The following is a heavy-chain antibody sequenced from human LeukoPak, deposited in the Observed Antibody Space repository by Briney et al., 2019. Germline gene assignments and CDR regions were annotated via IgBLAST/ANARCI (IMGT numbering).Heavy chain of an antibody. CDR3: ARGFLDYYGSGSHDAFDI. Sequence: SETLSLTCTVSGGSISSYYWSWIRQPPGKGLEWIGSIYHSGSTYYNPSLKSRVTISVDTSKNQFSLKLSSVTAADTAVYYCARGFLDYYGSGSHDAFDIRGQGTMVTVSS. D-gene: IGHD3-10*01. CDR2: IYHSGST. V-gene: IGHV4-59*08. J-gene: IGHJ3*02. CDR1: GGSISSYY.